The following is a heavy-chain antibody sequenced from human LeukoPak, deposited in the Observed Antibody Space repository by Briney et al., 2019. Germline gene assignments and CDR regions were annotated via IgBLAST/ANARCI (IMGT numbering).Heavy chain of an antibody. V-gene: IGHV3-74*01. D-gene: IGHD3-3*01. J-gene: IGHJ6*02. CDR3: ASQSLTIFGVVPPYYYGMDV. Sequence: SGGSLRLSCAASGFTFSSYWMHWVRQAPGKGLVWVSRINSDGSSTGYADSVKGRFTISRDNAKNTLYLQMNSLRAEDTAVYYCASQSLTIFGVVPPYYYGMDVWGQGTTVTVSS. CDR2: INSDGSST. CDR1: GFTFSSYW.